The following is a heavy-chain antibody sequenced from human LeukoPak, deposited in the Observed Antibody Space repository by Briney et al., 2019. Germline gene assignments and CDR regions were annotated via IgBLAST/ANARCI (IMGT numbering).Heavy chain of an antibody. J-gene: IGHJ4*02. Sequence: PSETLSLTCAVYGGSFSGYYWSWIRQPPGKGLEWIGEINHSGSTNYNPSLKSRVTISVDTSKNQFSLKLSSVTAADTAVYYCVRNLGFDYWGQGTLVTVSS. V-gene: IGHV4-34*01. CDR3: VRNLGFDY. CDR2: INHSGST. CDR1: GGSFSGYY.